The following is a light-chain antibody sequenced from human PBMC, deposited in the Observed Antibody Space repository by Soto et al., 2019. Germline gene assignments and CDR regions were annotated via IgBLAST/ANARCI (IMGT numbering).Light chain of an antibody. J-gene: IGLJ2*01. CDR1: SSNIGSNY. V-gene: IGLV1-47*01. CDR3: AAWDDSLSGPGV. CDR2: RNN. Sequence: QSALTQPPSASGTPGQRVTISCSGSSSNIGSNYVYWYQQLPGTAPKLLIYRNNQRPSGVPDRFSGSKSGTSASLAISGLRSEDEADYYCAAWDDSLSGPGVFGGGTKLTV.